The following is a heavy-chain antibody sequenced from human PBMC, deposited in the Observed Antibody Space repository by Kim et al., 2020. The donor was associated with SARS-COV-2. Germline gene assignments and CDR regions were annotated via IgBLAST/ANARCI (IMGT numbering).Heavy chain of an antibody. D-gene: IGHD5-18*01. CDR3: ALRRGYTYGLDY. J-gene: IGHJ4*02. CDR1: GLTFSNYW. V-gene: IGHV3-74*03. Sequence: GGSLRLSCVASGLTFSNYWMYWVRQVPGKGLVWVSRTNADETTTAYAGSVKGRFTISRDHAKNTMYLQMNSLRAEDTALYYCALRRGYTYGLDYWGQGTLVTVSS. CDR2: TNADETTT.